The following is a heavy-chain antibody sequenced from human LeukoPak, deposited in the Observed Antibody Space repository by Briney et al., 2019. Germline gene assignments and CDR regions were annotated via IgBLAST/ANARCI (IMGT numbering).Heavy chain of an antibody. CDR2: INPNSGGT. Sequence: VASVKVSCKASGYTFTGYYMHWVRQAPGQGLEWMGWINPNSGGTNYAQKFQGRVTMTRDMSTSTVYMELSSLRSEDTAVYYCAREGGTTTNDYWGQGTLVTVSS. V-gene: IGHV1-2*02. CDR3: AREGGTTTNDY. CDR1: GYTFTGYY. D-gene: IGHD4-11*01. J-gene: IGHJ4*02.